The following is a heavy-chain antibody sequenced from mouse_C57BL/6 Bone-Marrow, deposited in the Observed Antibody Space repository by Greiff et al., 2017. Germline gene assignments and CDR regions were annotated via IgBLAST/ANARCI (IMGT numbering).Heavy chain of an antibody. CDR3: TSPGGYYYAGDY. V-gene: IGHV14-4*01. D-gene: IGHD2-2*01. J-gene: IGHJ4*01. CDR1: GFNIKDDY. Sequence: VQLQQSGAELVRPGASVKLSCTASGFNIKDDYMPWVKQRPEQGLEWIGWIDPENGDTEYASKFQGKATITADTSSNTAYLQLSSLTSEDTAVYYCTSPGGYYYAGDYWGQGTSVTVSS. CDR2: IDPENGDT.